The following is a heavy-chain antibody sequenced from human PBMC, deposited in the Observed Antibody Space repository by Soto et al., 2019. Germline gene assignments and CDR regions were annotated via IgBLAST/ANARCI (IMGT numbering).Heavy chain of an antibody. CDR1: GFTFSSYG. CDR2: IWYDGSNK. Sequence: VGSLRLSCAASGFTFSSYGMHWVRQAPGKGLEWVAVIWYDGSNKYYADSVKGRFTISRDNSKNTLYLQMNSLRAEDTAVYYCARDQLYYNDISGRPLNAFDVWGQGTMVTVSS. J-gene: IGHJ3*01. V-gene: IGHV3-33*01. CDR3: ARDQLYYNDISGRPLNAFDV. D-gene: IGHD3-22*01.